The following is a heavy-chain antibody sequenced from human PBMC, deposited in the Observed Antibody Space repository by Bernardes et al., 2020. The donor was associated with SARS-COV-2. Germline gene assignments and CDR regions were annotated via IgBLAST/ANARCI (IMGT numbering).Heavy chain of an antibody. D-gene: IGHD3-10*01. CDR1: VFTFSIYC. V-gene: IGHV3-21*01. CDR3: ARGGLVRGVIPDY. Sequence: GSMRLACVIAVFTFSIYCISWVRPAPGKGLEWVSSIRTRSSDIYYADSVKGRFTISRDDAKNSLYLQMNNLRAEDTAVYYCARGGLVRGVIPDYWGQGTLVTVSS. J-gene: IGHJ4*02. CDR2: IRTRSSDI.